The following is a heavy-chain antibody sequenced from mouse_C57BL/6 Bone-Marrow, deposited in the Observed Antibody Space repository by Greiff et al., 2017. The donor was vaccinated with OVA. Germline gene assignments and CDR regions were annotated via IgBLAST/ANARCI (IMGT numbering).Heavy chain of an antibody. V-gene: IGHV1-4*01. CDR1: GYTFTSYT. CDR2: INPSSGYT. CDR3: ARRGDYYGSSDAMDY. J-gene: IGHJ4*01. D-gene: IGHD1-1*01. Sequence: VQVVESGAELARPGASVKMSCKASGYTFTSYTMHWVKQRPGQGLEWIGYINPSSGYTKYNQKFKDKATLTADKSSSTAYMQLSSLTSEDSAVYYCARRGDYYGSSDAMDYWGQGTSVTVSS.